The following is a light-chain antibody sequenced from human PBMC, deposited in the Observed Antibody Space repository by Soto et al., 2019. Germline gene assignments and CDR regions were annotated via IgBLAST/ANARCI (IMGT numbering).Light chain of an antibody. CDR1: QGISSH. CDR3: QQYNSYPIT. J-gene: IGKJ5*01. Sequence: IQLTQSPSFLSASVGDRVTITCRASQGISSHLAWYQQQPGKAPKLLIYVASTLQSGVPSRFNGSGSGTEFTLTIIGLLPEDFASYYCQQYNSYPITFVQGTLLQIK. V-gene: IGKV1-9*01. CDR2: VAS.